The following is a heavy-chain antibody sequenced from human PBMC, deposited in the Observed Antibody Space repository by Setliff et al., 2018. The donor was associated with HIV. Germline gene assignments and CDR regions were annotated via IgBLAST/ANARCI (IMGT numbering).Heavy chain of an antibody. J-gene: IGHJ4*02. Sequence: GGSLRLSCAASGFTFSTYWMHWVRQAPGKGLEWVAVIWYDGSNKYYADSMKGRFTISRDNSKNTLYLQMNSLRIEDTAVYYCAKDHGPRAAAGTADSWGQGILVTVSS. V-gene: IGHV3-30*02. D-gene: IGHD6-13*01. CDR1: GFTFSTYW. CDR2: IWYDGSNK. CDR3: AKDHGPRAAAGTADS.